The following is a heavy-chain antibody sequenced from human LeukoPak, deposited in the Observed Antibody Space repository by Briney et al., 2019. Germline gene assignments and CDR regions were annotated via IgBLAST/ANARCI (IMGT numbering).Heavy chain of an antibody. D-gene: IGHD3-22*01. CDR1: GFTFSTHW. CDR3: ARACYYDSSGYCHDAFDI. J-gene: IGHJ3*02. CDR2: MKQDGSDK. Sequence: GGSLRLSCAASGFTFSTHWMSWVRQAPGKGLEWVANMKQDGSDKYYVDSVKGRFTISRDNAKNSLYLQMNSLRAEDTAMYYCARACYYDSSGYCHDAFDIWGHGTMVTVSS. V-gene: IGHV3-7*01.